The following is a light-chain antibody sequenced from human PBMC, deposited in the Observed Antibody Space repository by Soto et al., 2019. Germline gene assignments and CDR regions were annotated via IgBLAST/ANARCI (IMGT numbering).Light chain of an antibody. CDR2: EGS. V-gene: IGLV2-23*01. Sequence: QSALTQPRSVSGSPGQSVTISCTGSSSDVGGYDFVSWYQQHPGKAPKLMIYEGSKRPSGVSNRFSGSKSGNTASLTISGLQADDEADYYCCSYAGSSTLVFGGGTKLTVL. CDR1: SSDVGGYDF. CDR3: CSYAGSSTLV. J-gene: IGLJ3*02.